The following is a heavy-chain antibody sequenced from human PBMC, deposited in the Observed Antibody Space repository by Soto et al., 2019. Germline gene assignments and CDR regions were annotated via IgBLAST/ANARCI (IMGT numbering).Heavy chain of an antibody. D-gene: IGHD5-18*01. J-gene: IGHJ4*02. Sequence: SAPISDACFVAGGSSRSNTWWSSVRKPPGKGLEWIGEIYHSGITNYNPSLKSRVTISLDTSSNQFSLKLTSVTAADTAVYFCARDIRGYSRAFDYWGQGTLVTVSS. CDR2: IYHSGIT. CDR1: GGSSRSNTW. CDR3: ARDIRGYSRAFDY. V-gene: IGHV4-4*02.